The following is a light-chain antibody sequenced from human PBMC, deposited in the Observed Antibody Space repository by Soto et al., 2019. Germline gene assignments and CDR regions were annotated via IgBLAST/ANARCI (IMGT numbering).Light chain of an antibody. CDR1: QSISSW. J-gene: IGKJ1*01. V-gene: IGKV1-5*03. CDR2: KAA. Sequence: DIQMTQSPSTLSASVGDRVTITCRASQSISSWLAWYQQKPGKTPKLLIYKAASLESGVPSRCSGSGSGTEFTLTISSLQPDDFAPYYCQQYNSYPWTFGQGTKVEIK. CDR3: QQYNSYPWT.